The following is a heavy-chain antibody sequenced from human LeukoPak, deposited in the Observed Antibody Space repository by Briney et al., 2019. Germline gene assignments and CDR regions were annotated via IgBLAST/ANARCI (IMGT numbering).Heavy chain of an antibody. CDR3: ARDTVTTFRYYYGMDV. V-gene: IGHV1-2*02. CDR2: INPNSGGT. D-gene: IGHD4-17*01. Sequence: ASVKISCKASGYTFTGYYMHWVRQAPGQGLEWMGWINPNSGGTNYAQKFQGRVTMTRDTSIRTAYMELSRLRSDDTAVYYCARDTVTTFRYYYGMDVWGQGTTVTVSS. J-gene: IGHJ6*02. CDR1: GYTFTGYY.